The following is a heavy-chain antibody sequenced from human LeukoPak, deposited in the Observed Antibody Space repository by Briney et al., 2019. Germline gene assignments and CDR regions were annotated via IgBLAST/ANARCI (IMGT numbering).Heavy chain of an antibody. CDR2: ISHTGSA. CDR3: ASDYGDYVTDAFDI. Sequence: SETLSLTCAVSGGSITRNNWWSWVRQPPGKGLEWIGEISHTGSANYNPSLKSRVTMSVDESKNQFSLKLISVTAADTAVYYCASDYGDYVTDAFDIWGQGAMVTVSS. V-gene: IGHV4-4*02. J-gene: IGHJ3*02. CDR1: GGSITRNNW. D-gene: IGHD4-17*01.